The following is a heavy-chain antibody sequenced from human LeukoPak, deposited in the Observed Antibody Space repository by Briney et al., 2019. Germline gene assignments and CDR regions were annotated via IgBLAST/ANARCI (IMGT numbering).Heavy chain of an antibody. D-gene: IGHD1-1*01. CDR1: VFTFNSYG. V-gene: IGHV3-23*01. CDR3: ATLQLERRAYYYYYMDV. J-gene: IGHJ6*03. CDR2: ISGSGSST. Sequence: LRLPRASSVFTFNSYGMICVRQAPAKGREGVSAISGSGSSTYYADSVKGRFTISRDNSKNTLYLQMTSLRAEDTAVYYCATLQLERRAYYYYYMDVWGKGTTVTVSS.